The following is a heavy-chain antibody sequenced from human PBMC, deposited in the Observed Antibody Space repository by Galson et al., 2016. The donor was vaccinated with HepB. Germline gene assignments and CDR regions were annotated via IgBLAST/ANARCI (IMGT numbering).Heavy chain of an antibody. D-gene: IGHD1-26*01. CDR1: GFTFSNYG. CDR3: TTSLVYYFDY. CDR2: SRYDGSNK. V-gene: IGHV3-33*01. J-gene: IGHJ4*02. Sequence: SLRLSCAASGFTFSNYGMHWVRQAPGKGLEWVAVSRYDGSNKNYADSVKGRFTISRDNPNNTLYLQMNSLRAEDTAVYYCTTSLVYYFDYWGQGTLVTVSS.